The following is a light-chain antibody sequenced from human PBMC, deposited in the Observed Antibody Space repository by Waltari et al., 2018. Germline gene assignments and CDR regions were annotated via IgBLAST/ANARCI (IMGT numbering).Light chain of an antibody. J-gene: IGKJ1*01. Sequence: IVMTPSPATLSVSPGERATLSCRASQTVSSNLAWYQQKPGQAPRLLIYGASTRATGIPARFSGSGSGTEFTLTISGLQSEDFAVYYCQQYNNWPQTFGQGTKVEIK. CDR2: GAS. V-gene: IGKV3-15*01. CDR1: QTVSSN. CDR3: QQYNNWPQT.